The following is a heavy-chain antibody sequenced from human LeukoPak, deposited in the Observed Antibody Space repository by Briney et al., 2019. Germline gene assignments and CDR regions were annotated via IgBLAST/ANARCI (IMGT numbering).Heavy chain of an antibody. CDR3: ARRRPGYYDFWSGYQDY. J-gene: IGHJ4*02. V-gene: IGHV4-39*01. Sequence: SETLSLTCTVSSGSLSSGTFYWDWIRQTPGKGLEWIVSLIHTGGTYYNPSLRSRVTTSVDTSKNQFSLKLHSVTAADTAMYYCARRRPGYYDFWSGYQDYWGQGTLVTVSS. CDR2: LIHTGGT. D-gene: IGHD3-3*01. CDR1: SGSLSSGTFY.